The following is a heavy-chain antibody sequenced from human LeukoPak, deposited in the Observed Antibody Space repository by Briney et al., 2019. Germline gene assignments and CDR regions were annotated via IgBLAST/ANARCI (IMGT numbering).Heavy chain of an antibody. D-gene: IGHD6-13*01. CDR1: GFTFSSYA. J-gene: IGHJ4*02. CDR2: ISGSGGST. CDR3: AKAGQQLPRTGHFDY. V-gene: IGHV3-23*01. Sequence: PGGSLRLSCAASGFTFSSYAMSWVRQAPGKGLEWVSSISGSGGSTYYADSVKGRFTISRDNSKNTLYLQMNSLRAEDTAVYYCAKAGQQLPRTGHFDYWGQGTLVTVSS.